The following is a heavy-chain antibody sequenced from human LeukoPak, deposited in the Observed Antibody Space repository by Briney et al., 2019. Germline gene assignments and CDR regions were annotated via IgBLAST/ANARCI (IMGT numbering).Heavy chain of an antibody. CDR1: GFTFGDYA. Sequence: GGSLRLSCTASGFTFGDYAMSWVRQAPGKGLEWVGFIRSKAYGGTTEYAASVKGRFTISRDDSKSIAYLQMNSLKTEDTAVYYCTRDRIIYGSGSFWYMDVWGKGTTVTVSS. J-gene: IGHJ6*03. V-gene: IGHV3-49*04. D-gene: IGHD3-10*01. CDR3: TRDRIIYGSGSFWYMDV. CDR2: IRSKAYGGTT.